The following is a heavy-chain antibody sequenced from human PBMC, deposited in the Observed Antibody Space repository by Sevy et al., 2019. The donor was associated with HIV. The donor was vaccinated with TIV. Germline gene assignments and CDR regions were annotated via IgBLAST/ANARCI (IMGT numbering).Heavy chain of an antibody. J-gene: IGHJ3*02. CDR3: ARHDCGGDCYVGAFDI. CDR1: GYSFTSYW. D-gene: IGHD2-21*02. Sequence: GESLKISCKGSGYSFTSYWIGWVRQMPGKGLEWMGIIYPGDSDTRYSPSFQGQVTISADKSISTAYLQWSSLKASDTAMYYCARHDCGGDCYVGAFDIWGQGTMVTVSS. CDR2: IYPGDSDT. V-gene: IGHV5-51*01.